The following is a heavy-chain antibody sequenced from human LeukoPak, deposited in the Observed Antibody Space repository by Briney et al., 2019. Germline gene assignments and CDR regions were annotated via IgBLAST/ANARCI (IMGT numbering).Heavy chain of an antibody. CDR1: GGSISSYY. D-gene: IGHD3-16*02. J-gene: IGHJ4*02. CDR2: IYYSGST. V-gene: IGHV4-59*01. Sequence: PSETLSLTCSVSGGSISSYYWGWIRQPPGKGLEWIGYIYYSGSTNYNPSLKSRVTISVDTSKNQFSLRLSSVTAADTAVYYCARTRGPRNYVWGSYREIGGSEFDYWGQGTLVTVSS. CDR3: ARTRGPRNYVWGSYREIGGSEFDY.